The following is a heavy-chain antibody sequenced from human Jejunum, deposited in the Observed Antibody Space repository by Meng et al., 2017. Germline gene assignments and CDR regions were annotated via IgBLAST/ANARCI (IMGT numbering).Heavy chain of an antibody. Sequence: SGPTLVKPTQTLTLTCTFSGFSFSTSGVGVGWIRQPPGKALEWLTVVYWNGGKNYSPSLKSRHTITKDTSKNQVVLTMTNMDPVDTATYYFVLWDWHCFANWGQGTLVTVSS. CDR1: GFSFSTSGVG. CDR2: VYWNGGK. D-gene: IGHD3-16*01. V-gene: IGHV2-5*01. CDR3: VLWDWHCFAN. J-gene: IGHJ4*02.